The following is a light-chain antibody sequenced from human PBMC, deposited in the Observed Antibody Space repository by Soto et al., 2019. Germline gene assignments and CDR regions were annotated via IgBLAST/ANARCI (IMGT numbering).Light chain of an antibody. CDR1: RSNIGSNY. CDR3: AAWDDSLSGGV. CDR2: RNN. J-gene: IGLJ1*01. Sequence: QSVLTQPPSASGTPGQRVTISCSGSRSNIGSNYVYWYQQLPGTAPKLLIYRNNQRPSGVPDRFSGSKSGTSASLAISGLRSEDEADYYCAAWDDSLSGGVFGTGTKLTVL. V-gene: IGLV1-47*01.